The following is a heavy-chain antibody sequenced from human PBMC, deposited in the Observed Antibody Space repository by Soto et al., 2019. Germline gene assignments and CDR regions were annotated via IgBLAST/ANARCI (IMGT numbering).Heavy chain of an antibody. CDR1: GFSFASFA. D-gene: IGHD3-3*01. J-gene: IGHJ4*02. Sequence: DVRLAESGGGLLQPGGSLRLSCTTSGFSFASFAMTWVRQAPGKGLEWVATIIGSDGKTYYADSVKSRFSISRDTSRNTLYLPMNSRRADDTAIYYCAKWSYLDYWGQGTRVSVSS. CDR3: AKWSYLDY. V-gene: IGHV3-23*04. CDR2: IIGSDGKT.